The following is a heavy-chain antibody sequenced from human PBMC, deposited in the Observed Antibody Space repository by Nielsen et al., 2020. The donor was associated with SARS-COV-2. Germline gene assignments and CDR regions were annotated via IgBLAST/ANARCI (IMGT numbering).Heavy chain of an antibody. CDR1: GGSISSYY. J-gene: IGHJ4*02. Sequence: GSLRLSCTVSGGSISSYYWSWIRQPPGKGLEWIGYIYYSGSTNYNPSLKSRVTISVDTAENRFSLRLTSVTAADTAVYYCARGWRSAELLPLEYWGQGTPVTVSS. D-gene: IGHD3-10*01. CDR3: ARGWRSAELLPLEY. CDR2: IYYSGST. V-gene: IGHV4-59*01.